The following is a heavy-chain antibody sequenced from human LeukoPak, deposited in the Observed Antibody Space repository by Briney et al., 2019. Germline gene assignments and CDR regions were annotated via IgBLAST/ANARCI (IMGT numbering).Heavy chain of an antibody. CDR2: ISGTAENT. D-gene: IGHD3-10*01. J-gene: IGHJ4*02. V-gene: IGHV3-23*01. Sequence: GGSLSLSCAASGFIFSSYPMSWVRQAPGKGLEWVSAISGTAENTYYADSVKGRFSISRDKSRNTVHLQMNSLRPEDTAVYYCANQRGGFWGQGTLVTVSS. CDR3: ANQRGGF. CDR1: GFIFSSYP.